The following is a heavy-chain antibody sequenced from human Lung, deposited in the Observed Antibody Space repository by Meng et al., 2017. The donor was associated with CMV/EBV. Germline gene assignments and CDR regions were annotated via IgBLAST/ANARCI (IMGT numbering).Heavy chain of an antibody. CDR3: ATRMGTGYTSD. CDR1: GFTFSGYS. V-gene: IGHV3-21*01. CDR2: INSSSRYI. D-gene: IGHD6-19*01. Sequence: GGSLRLSCAASGFTFSGYSMNWVRQAPGKGLEWVSMINSSSRYIYYADSVKGRFTISRDNAENSLYLQMNNLRADDTAVYYCATRMGTGYTSDWGQGTLVTVSS. J-gene: IGHJ4*02.